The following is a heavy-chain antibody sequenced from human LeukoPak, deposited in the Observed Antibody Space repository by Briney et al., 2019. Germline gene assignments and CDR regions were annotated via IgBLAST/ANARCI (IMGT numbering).Heavy chain of an antibody. J-gene: IGHJ2*01. CDR2: INSGGNA. D-gene: IGHD3-22*01. V-gene: IGHV3-53*01. CDR3: ARSQGGTMSLRHFDL. Sequence: PGRSLRLSCAASGFTFSSYAMHWVRQAPGKGLEWVSVINSGGNAYYADSVKGRFTISRDNSKNMLYLQMNSLRAEDTAVYYCARSQGGTMSLRHFDLWGRGTLVTVSS. CDR1: GFTFSSYA.